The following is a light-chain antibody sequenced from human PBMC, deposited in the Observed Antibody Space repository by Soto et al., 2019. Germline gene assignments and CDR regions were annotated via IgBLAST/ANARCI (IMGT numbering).Light chain of an antibody. CDR2: QVY. V-gene: IGLV2-8*01. CDR3: RSFSGTNAVV. Sequence: QSALTQPPSASGSPGQSVTISCTGTSSDVGGYNYVCWYQQYPGKAPKLIISQVYKRPSGVPDRFSGSKSGNTASLTVSGLQAEDEADFYCRSFSGTNAVVFGGGTKLTVL. J-gene: IGLJ2*01. CDR1: SSDVGGYNY.